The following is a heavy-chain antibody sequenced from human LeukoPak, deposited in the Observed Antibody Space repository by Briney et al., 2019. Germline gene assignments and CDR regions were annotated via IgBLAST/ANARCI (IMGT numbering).Heavy chain of an antibody. CDR2: INPNSGNR. CDR1: GYTFTSLD. CDR3: ARVDGSPDY. J-gene: IGHJ4*02. Sequence: ASVEVSCKTSGYTFTSLDINWVRQATGQGLEWMGWINPNSGNRGYAQQFQGRVTIARDTSIRTAYMELTNLRSEDTAVYYCARVDGSPDYWGQGTLVTVSS. D-gene: IGHD2-15*01. V-gene: IGHV1-8*03.